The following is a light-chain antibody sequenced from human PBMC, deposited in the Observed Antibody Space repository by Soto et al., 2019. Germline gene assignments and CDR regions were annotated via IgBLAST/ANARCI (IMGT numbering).Light chain of an antibody. CDR3: SSYTGTTTV. CDR2: EVS. CDR1: SSDIGSYNY. Sequence: QSALTQPASVSGSPGQSITISCTGASSDIGSYNYVSRYQQHLGKAPKLIIYEVSNRPSGVSNRLSGSKSGNTASLTISGLQTEDEADYYCSSYTGTTTVFGGGTKLTVL. J-gene: IGLJ3*02. V-gene: IGLV2-14*01.